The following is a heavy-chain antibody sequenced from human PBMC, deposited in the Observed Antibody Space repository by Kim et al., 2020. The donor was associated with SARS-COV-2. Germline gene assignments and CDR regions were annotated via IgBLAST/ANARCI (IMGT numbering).Heavy chain of an antibody. CDR1: GGSISSYY. V-gene: IGHV4-59*01. J-gene: IGHJ4*02. D-gene: IGHD2-21*02. Sequence: SETLSLTCTVSGGSISSYYWSWIRQPPGKGLEWIGYIYYSGSTNYNPSLKSRVTISVDTSKNQFSLKLSSVTAADTAVYYCARAYCGGDCYSFDYWGQGTLVTVSS. CDR2: IYYSGST. CDR3: ARAYCGGDCYSFDY.